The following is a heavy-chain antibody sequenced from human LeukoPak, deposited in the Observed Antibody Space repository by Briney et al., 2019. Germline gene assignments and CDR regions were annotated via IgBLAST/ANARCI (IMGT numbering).Heavy chain of an antibody. V-gene: IGHV6-1*01. Sequence: SQTLSLTCAISGDSVSSNSAAWNWIRQSPSRGLEWLGRTYYRSKWYNDYAVSVKSRITINPDTSKNQFSLQLNSVTPEDTAVYYCARGNSGSLDFYYYYMDVWGKGTTVTVSS. CDR1: GDSVSSNSAA. J-gene: IGHJ6*03. CDR2: TYYRSKWYN. CDR3: ARGNSGSLDFYYYYMDV. D-gene: IGHD1-26*01.